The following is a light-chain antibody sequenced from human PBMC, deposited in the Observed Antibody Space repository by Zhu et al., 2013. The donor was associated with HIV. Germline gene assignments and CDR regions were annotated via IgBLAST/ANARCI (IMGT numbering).Light chain of an antibody. J-gene: IGKJ2*01. CDR1: QGINTA. V-gene: IGKV1-13*02. CDR3: QQYDESSPVT. Sequence: AVQLTQSPSSLSASVGDRVTIACRASQGINTALAWYQQKPVKPPKLLIYDGSSLESGVPSRFSGSGSGTDFTLTINSLQSDDFATYYCQQYDESSPVTFGQGTNLDIK. CDR2: DGS.